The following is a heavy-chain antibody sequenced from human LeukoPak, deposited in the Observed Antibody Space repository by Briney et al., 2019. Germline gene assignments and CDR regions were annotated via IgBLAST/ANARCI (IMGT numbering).Heavy chain of an antibody. CDR1: GFTFSSYG. D-gene: IGHD3-10*01. CDR2: ISYDGSNK. V-gene: IGHV3-30*03. Sequence: PGGSLRLSCAASGFTFSSYGMHWVRQAPGKGLEWVAVISYDGSNKYYADSVKGRFTISRDNSKNSLYLQMNSLRAEDTAVYYCARDQATYYYGSGSYAFDIWGQGTMVTVSS. CDR3: ARDQATYYYGSGSYAFDI. J-gene: IGHJ3*02.